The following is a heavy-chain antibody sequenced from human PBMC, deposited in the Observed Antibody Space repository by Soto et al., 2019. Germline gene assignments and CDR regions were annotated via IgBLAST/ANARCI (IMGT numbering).Heavy chain of an antibody. CDR1: GFTFSTYN. J-gene: IGHJ4*02. D-gene: IGHD1-26*01. Sequence: EVLLVESGGGLVKPGGSLRLSCAASGFTFSTYNMNWVRQAPGKGLEWVSSINGRGNNIYYTDAVKGRFTISRDNAKTSLYLQMNILRAEDTAVYYCAREDGIVGASSAFDYWGQGTLVTVSS. V-gene: IGHV3-21*01. CDR2: INGRGNNI. CDR3: AREDGIVGASSAFDY.